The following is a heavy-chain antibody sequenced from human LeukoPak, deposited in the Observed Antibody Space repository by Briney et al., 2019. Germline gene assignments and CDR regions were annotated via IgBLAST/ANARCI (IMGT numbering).Heavy chain of an antibody. CDR1: GFTFSSYW. CDR2: INTDGSST. Sequence: GGSLRLSCAASGFTFSSYWMHWVRHAPGKGLVWVSRINTDGSSTSYADSVKGRFTISRDNAKNTLYLQMNSLRAEDTAVYYCAKVGYYDSMEWGQGTLVTVSS. CDR3: AKVGYYDSME. V-gene: IGHV3-74*01. J-gene: IGHJ4*02. D-gene: IGHD3-22*01.